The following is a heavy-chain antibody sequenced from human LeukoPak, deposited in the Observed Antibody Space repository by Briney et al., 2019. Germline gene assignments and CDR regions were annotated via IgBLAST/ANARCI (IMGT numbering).Heavy chain of an antibody. D-gene: IGHD3-9*01. V-gene: IGHV4-34*01. Sequence: PSETLSLTCAVYGGSFSGYYWSWIRQPPGKGLEWIGEINHSGSTNYNPSLKSRVTISVDTSKNQFSLKLSSVTAADTAVYYCARVTGRTLGALRYFDWLPYYFDYWGQGTLVTVSS. CDR2: INHSGST. J-gene: IGHJ4*02. CDR1: GGSFSGYY. CDR3: ARVTGRTLGALRYFDWLPYYFDY.